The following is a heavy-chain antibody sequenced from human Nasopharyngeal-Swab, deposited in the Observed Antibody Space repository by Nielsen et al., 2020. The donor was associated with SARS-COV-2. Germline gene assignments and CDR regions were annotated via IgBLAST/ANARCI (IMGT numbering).Heavy chain of an antibody. CDR2: IIPIFGTA. J-gene: IGHJ6*03. CDR1: GGTFSSYA. V-gene: IGHV1-69*13. Sequence: SVQVSCKASGGTFSSYAISWVRQAPGQGLEWRGGIIPIFGTANYAQKVQGRVTITADESTSTAYMELSSLRSEDTAVYYCARGVSSSSLYYYYMDVWGKGTTVTVSS. CDR3: ARGVSSSSLYYYYMDV. D-gene: IGHD6-6*01.